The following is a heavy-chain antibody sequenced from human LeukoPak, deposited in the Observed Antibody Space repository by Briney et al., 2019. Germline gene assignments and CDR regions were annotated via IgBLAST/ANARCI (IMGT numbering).Heavy chain of an antibody. CDR3: ARAATAPYCSVSMCYTYYFGY. V-gene: IGHV3-23*01. J-gene: IGHJ4*02. CDR1: GFTFTDYA. Sequence: GGSLRLSCAASGFTFTDYAMSWVRQAPGKGLEWVSGISASGGNTYYADSVKGRFSISRANSMDTLYLQIDSLRAEDTALYHCARAATAPYCSVSMCYTYYFGYWGQGTLVTVSS. D-gene: IGHD2-2*02. CDR2: ISASGGNT.